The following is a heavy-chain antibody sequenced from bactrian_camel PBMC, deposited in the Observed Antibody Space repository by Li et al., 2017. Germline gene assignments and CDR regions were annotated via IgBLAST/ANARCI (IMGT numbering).Heavy chain of an antibody. Sequence: VQLVESGGGLVQPGGSLRLSCAASGFPFSGYDIYWVRQAPGKGLEWVSAINTGGSTLYADSVKGRFTISRDNAKNTAYLQLNSLKTEDTAMYYCAADPSRGLRVGLYWGQGTQVTV. CDR3: AADPSRGLRVGLY. J-gene: IGHJ4*01. D-gene: IGHD5*01. CDR2: INTGGST. CDR1: GFPFSGYD. V-gene: IGHV3S40*01.